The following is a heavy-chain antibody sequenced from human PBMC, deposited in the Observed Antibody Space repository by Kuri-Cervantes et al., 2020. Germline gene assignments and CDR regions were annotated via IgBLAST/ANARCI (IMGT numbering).Heavy chain of an antibody. V-gene: IGHV4-38-2*01. D-gene: IGHD6-6*01. Sequence: SETLSLTCAVYGGSFSDYYWGWIRQPPGKGLEWIGSIYHSGSTYYNPSLKGRVTISVDTSKNQFSLKLSSVTAADTAVYYCARHESSSSFYMDVWGKGTTVTVSS. CDR1: GGSFSDYY. CDR3: ARHESSSSFYMDV. CDR2: IYHSGST. J-gene: IGHJ6*03.